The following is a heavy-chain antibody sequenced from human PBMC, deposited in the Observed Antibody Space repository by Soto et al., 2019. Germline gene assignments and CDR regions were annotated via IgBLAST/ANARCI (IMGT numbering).Heavy chain of an antibody. CDR3: ARGITMVRGVIHTPDFDD. CDR2: IYNSGST. D-gene: IGHD3-10*01. J-gene: IGHJ4*02. V-gene: IGHV4-31*03. CDR1: GGSINRGGYY. Sequence: QVQLQESGPGLVKPSQTLSLTCTVSGGSINRGGYYWSWIRQHPGEGLEWIGYIYNSGSTYYNPSLKSRVTKSVDTSKNQFSRKLSAVTAADTAVYGCARGITMVRGVIHTPDFDDWGQGTLVTVSS.